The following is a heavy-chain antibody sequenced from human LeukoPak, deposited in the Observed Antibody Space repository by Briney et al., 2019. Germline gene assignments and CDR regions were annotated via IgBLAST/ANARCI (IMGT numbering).Heavy chain of an antibody. CDR3: RVDTPFFDY. CDR2: IYYSGNT. D-gene: IGHD5-18*01. CDR1: GDSISGYY. V-gene: IGHV4-59*01. Sequence: SETLSLTCTVSGDSISGYYCSWIRQPPGKRLEWIGYIYYSGNTNYNPSLKSRVTISVDTSKNQFSLKLSSVTAADTAVYYCRVDTPFFDYWGQGTLVTVSS. J-gene: IGHJ4*02.